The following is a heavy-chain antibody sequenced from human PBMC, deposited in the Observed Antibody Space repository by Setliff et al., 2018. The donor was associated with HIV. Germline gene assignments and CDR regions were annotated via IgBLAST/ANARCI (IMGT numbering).Heavy chain of an antibody. CDR1: GYTFTSYY. D-gene: IGHD3-9*01. J-gene: IGHJ4*02. CDR3: AGSILTGYYTFGADY. Sequence: ASVKVSCKASGYTFTSYYMHWVRQAPGQGLEWTGIINPSGGSTSYAQKFQGRVTMTRDTSTSTVDMELSSLRSEDTALYYCAGSILTGYYTFGADYWGQGTLVTVSS. CDR2: INPSGGST. V-gene: IGHV1-46*01.